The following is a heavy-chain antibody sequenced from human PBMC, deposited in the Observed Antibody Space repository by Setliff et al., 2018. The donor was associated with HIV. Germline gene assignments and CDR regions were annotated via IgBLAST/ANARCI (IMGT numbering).Heavy chain of an antibody. CDR1: GGSISSSNW. CDR3: ARVNSRNWFDP. V-gene: IGHV4-4*02. CDR2: IYHSGST. D-gene: IGHD6-13*01. Sequence: SETLSLTCTVSGGSISSSNWWSWVRQPPGKGLEWIGEIYHSGSTNYNPSLKSPVTISVDKSKNQFSLKLSSVTAADTAVYYCARVNSRNWFDPWGQGTLVTVSS. J-gene: IGHJ5*02.